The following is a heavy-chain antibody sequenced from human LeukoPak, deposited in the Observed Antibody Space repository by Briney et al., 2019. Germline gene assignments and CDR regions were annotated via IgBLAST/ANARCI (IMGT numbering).Heavy chain of an antibody. J-gene: IGHJ4*02. D-gene: IGHD6-13*01. CDR3: ARGFGSSWFDY. CDR1: GYTFTANY. CDR2: INPNGGGT. Sequence: ASVTVSCKASGYTFTANYIHWVRQAPGQGLEWMGWINPNGGGTNYAQKFQGWVTMTRDTSISTLYMELSRLKSDDTAVYYCARGFGSSWFDYWGQGTLVTVSS. V-gene: IGHV1-2*04.